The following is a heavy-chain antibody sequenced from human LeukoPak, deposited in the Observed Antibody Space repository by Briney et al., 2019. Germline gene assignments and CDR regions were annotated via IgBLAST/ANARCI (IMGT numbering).Heavy chain of an antibody. D-gene: IGHD3-3*01. CDR1: GFTFSSYS. V-gene: IGHV3-48*01. Sequence: GGSLRLSCAASGFTFSSYSMNWVRQAPGKGLEWVSYISSSSTIYYADSVKGRFTISRDNAKNSLYLQMNSLRAEDTAVYYCAARRDTIFGPRRFNWGQGTLVTVSS. CDR3: AARRDTIFGPRRFN. CDR2: ISSSSTI. J-gene: IGHJ4*02.